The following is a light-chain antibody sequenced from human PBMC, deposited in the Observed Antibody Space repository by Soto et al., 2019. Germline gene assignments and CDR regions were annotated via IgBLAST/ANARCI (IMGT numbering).Light chain of an antibody. J-gene: IGKJ2*01. CDR2: GAS. Sequence: MTQSPSSLSASVGDRVTITCRASQAVASNVAWYQQKPGQAPRLLIHGASTRATGVSARFSGSGSGTEFTLTISSLQSEDFAVYYCQQYHNWPPQYTFGQGTKLQIK. V-gene: IGKV3-15*01. CDR1: QAVASN. CDR3: QQYHNWPPQYT.